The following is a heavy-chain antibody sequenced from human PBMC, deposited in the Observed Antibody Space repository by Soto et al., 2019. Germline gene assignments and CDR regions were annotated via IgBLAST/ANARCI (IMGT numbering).Heavy chain of an antibody. CDR1: GGSISSGGYY. Sequence: QVQLQESGPGLVKPSQTLSLTCTVSGGSISSGGYYWSWIRQHPGNGLEWMGYIYYSGSTYYNPSIKSRVTISVDTSKNQFPLKLSSVTAADTAVYYCARGGGSCWHCDAFDIWGQGTMVTVSS. J-gene: IGHJ3*02. D-gene: IGHD2-15*01. CDR2: IYYSGST. V-gene: IGHV4-31*03. CDR3: ARGGGSCWHCDAFDI.